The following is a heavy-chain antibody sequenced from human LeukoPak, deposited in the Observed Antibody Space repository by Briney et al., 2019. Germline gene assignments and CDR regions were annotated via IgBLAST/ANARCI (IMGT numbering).Heavy chain of an antibody. CDR2: IYLGDSDT. J-gene: IGHJ5*02. CDR1: GRRVKYYW. Sequence: ESPKLSCQGSGRRVKYYWIRWVRQMPAKGLERRGNIYLGDSDTRYSPSFQGHVTISADNSITTPYLQWSSLKASDTAMYYCARQGNYDSPPCNSWGQGTLVTVS. CDR3: ARQGNYDSPPCNS. V-gene: IGHV5-51*01. D-gene: IGHD3-22*01.